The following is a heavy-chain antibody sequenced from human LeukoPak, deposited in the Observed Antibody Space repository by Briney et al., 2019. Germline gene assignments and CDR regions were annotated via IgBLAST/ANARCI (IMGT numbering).Heavy chain of an antibody. J-gene: IGHJ4*02. CDR3: AKDSTSVAGDQYFDY. V-gene: IGHV3-23*01. Sequence: GGSLRLSRAASGFTFSSYAMSWVRQAPGKGLEWVSAISGSGGSTYYADSVKGRFTTSRDNSKNTLYLQMNSLRAEDTAVYYCAKDSTSVAGDQYFDYWGQGTLVTVSS. CDR1: GFTFSSYA. D-gene: IGHD6-19*01. CDR2: ISGSGGST.